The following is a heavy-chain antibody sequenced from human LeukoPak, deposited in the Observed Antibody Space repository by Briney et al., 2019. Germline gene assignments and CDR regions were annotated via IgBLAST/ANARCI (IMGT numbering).Heavy chain of an antibody. V-gene: IGHV1-46*01. CDR2: INPSGG. CDR1: GYTFTSYY. Sequence: ASVKVSCKASGYTFTSYYIHWVRQAPGQGLEWMGIINPSGGNYAQKFQGRVTMTRDTSISTAYMELSRLRSDDTAVYYCASGDYGDPPLNYWGQGTLVTVSS. D-gene: IGHD4/OR15-4a*01. J-gene: IGHJ4*02. CDR3: ASGDYGDPPLNY.